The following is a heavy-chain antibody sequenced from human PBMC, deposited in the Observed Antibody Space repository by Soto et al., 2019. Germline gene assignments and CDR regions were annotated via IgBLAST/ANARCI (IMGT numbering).Heavy chain of an antibody. CDR2: IYYSGST. CDR3: ARLYSSGWRDAFDI. D-gene: IGHD6-19*01. V-gene: IGHV4-59*01. J-gene: IGHJ3*02. CDR1: GGSISSYY. Sequence: PSETLSLTCTVSGGSISSYYWSWIRQPPGKGLEWIGYIYYSGSTNYNPSLKSRVTISVDTSKNQFSLKLSSVTAADTAVCYCARLYSSGWRDAFDIWGQGTMVTVSS.